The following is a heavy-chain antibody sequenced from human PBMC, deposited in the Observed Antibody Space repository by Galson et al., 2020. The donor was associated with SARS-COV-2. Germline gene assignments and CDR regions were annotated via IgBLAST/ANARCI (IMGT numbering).Heavy chain of an antibody. CDR2: ISYDGSNK. CDR3: ARARSGYYYMDV. J-gene: IGHJ6*03. D-gene: IGHD3-3*01. Sequence: QLGESLQISCAASGFTLSSYAMHWVRQATGQGLEWVAVISYDGSNKYYADSVKGRFTISRDTSKNTLYLQMNSLRDEDTAVYYCARARSGYYYMDVWGKGTTVTVSS. V-gene: IGHV3-30*04. CDR1: GFTLSSYA.